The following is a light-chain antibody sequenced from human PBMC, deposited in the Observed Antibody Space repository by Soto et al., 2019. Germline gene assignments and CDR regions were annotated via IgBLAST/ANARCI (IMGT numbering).Light chain of an antibody. CDR2: KAS. J-gene: IGKJ1*01. CDR1: QSTSRW. CDR3: HQYNSYPWT. Sequence: DIQMTQSPSTLSASVGDRVTITCRASQSTSRWVAWYQQKPGKAPNLLIQKASSLESGVPSRFSGSGSGTEFTLTISSLQSDDFATYYCHQYNSYPWTFGQGTKVEIK. V-gene: IGKV1-5*03.